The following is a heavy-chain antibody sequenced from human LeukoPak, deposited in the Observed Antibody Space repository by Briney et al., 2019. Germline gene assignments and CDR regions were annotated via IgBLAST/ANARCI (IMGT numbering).Heavy chain of an antibody. CDR2: ITPNSGGGT. CDR3: ARGYSYGYLEY. D-gene: IGHD5-18*01. Sequence: ASVKVSCKASGYTFTGYYIHWVRQAPGQELEGLGWITPNSGGGTQYAPQFQGRVTMTRDTSISTAYLDLSSLRSDDTAVYYCARGYSYGYLEYWGPGTLVTVSS. J-gene: IGHJ4*02. V-gene: IGHV1-2*02. CDR1: GYTFTGYY.